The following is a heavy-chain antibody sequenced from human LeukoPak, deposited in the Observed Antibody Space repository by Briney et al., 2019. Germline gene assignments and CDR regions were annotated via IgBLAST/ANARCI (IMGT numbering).Heavy chain of an antibody. J-gene: IGHJ4*02. Sequence: ASVKVSCKASGYTFTGYYMHWVQQAPGQGLEWIGWINPNSGGTSYAQKFQGRVTMTRDTSISTAYMELSRLRSDDTAVYYCARDLRAPQLEGAYYFDYWGQGTLVTVSS. V-gene: IGHV1-2*02. CDR3: ARDLRAPQLEGAYYFDY. CDR2: INPNSGGT. CDR1: GYTFTGYY. D-gene: IGHD2-2*01.